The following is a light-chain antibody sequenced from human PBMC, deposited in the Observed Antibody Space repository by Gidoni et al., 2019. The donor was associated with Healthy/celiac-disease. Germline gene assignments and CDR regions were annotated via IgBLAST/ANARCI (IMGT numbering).Light chain of an antibody. V-gene: IGKV1-39*01. CDR1: QSISSY. J-gene: IGKJ2*03. Sequence: DIQMTQSPSSLSASVGDRVTITCRASQSISSYLNWFHQKPGKAPKLLIYAASSLQSGVPSRFSGSGSGTDFTITISSMQPEDFATYYCKQSYSPLSCGQGTKLEIK. CDR2: AAS. CDR3: KQSYSPLS.